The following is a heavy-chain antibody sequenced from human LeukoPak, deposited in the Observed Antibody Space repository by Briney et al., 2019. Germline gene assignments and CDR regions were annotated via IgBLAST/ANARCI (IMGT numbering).Heavy chain of an antibody. Sequence: PGGSLRLSCAASGFTFSSYGMSWVRQAPGKGLEWVSAISGSGGSTSYADSVKGRFTISRDNPKNTLYLQMNSLRAEDTAVYYCAKSLVWLGPADYWGQGTLVTVSS. CDR2: ISGSGGST. D-gene: IGHD3-10*01. CDR1: GFTFSSYG. CDR3: AKSLVWLGPADY. V-gene: IGHV3-23*01. J-gene: IGHJ4*02.